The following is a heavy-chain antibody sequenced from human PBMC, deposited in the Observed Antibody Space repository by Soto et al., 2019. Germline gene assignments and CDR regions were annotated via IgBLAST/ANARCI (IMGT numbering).Heavy chain of an antibody. CDR2: IWYDGSNK. V-gene: IGHV3-33*01. Sequence: GGSLRLSCAASGFTFSSYGMHWVRQAPGKGLEWVAVIWYDGSNKYYADSVKGRFTISRDNSKNTLYLQMNSLRAEDTAVYYCAREYSSSSNRYYYYYYGMDVWGQGTTVTVSS. D-gene: IGHD6-6*01. J-gene: IGHJ6*02. CDR3: AREYSSSSNRYYYYYYGMDV. CDR1: GFTFSSYG.